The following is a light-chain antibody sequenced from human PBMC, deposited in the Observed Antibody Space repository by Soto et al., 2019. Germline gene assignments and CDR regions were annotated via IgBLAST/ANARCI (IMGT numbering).Light chain of an antibody. CDR3: QSYDSSLSVYV. Sequence: QSVLTQPPSVSGAPGQRGTISCTGSSSNIGAGYDVHWYQQLPGTAPKLLIYGNSNRPSGVPDRFSGSKSGTSASLAITGLQAEDEADYYCQSYDSSLSVYVFGTGTKVTVL. CDR1: SSNIGAGYD. V-gene: IGLV1-40*01. CDR2: GNS. J-gene: IGLJ1*01.